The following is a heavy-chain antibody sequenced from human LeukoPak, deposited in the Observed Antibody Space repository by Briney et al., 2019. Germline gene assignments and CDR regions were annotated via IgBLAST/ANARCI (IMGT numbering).Heavy chain of an antibody. D-gene: IGHD3-22*01. V-gene: IGHV4-59*01. J-gene: IGHJ4*02. CDR2: FYHSGST. CDR3: ARGQWLPVFDF. CDR1: GGFNTHYY. Sequence: SETLSLTCSVSGGFNTHYYWSWIRQPPGKGLEWIGYFYHSGSTNYNPSLKSRVTISVDMSKNHFSLKLSSVTAADTAVYYCARGQWLPVFDFWGQGTLVTVSS.